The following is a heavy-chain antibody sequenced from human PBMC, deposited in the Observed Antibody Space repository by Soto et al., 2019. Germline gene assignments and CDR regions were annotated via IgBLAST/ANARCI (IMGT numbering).Heavy chain of an antibody. CDR2: ISGSGGTT. J-gene: IGHJ6*03. Sequence: GGSLRLSCAAPGFTFSSYAMSWVRQAPGKGLEWVSAISGSGGTTYHADSVKGRFTISRDNSKNTLYLQMDSLRADDTAIYYCAKAGSNWRYYYYYMDVWGKGTTVTVSS. D-gene: IGHD1-1*01. V-gene: IGHV3-23*01. CDR1: GFTFSSYA. CDR3: AKAGSNWRYYYYYMDV.